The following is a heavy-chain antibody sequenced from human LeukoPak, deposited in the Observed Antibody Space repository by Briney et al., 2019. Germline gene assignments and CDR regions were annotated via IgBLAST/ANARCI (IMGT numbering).Heavy chain of an antibody. CDR3: ARGYDRNGYQSRGFDY. CDR1: GGSISSGSFY. J-gene: IGHJ4*02. Sequence: MPSQTLSLTCTVSGGSISSGSFYWSWFRQTAGKGLEWIGRIYPSGDSQYSPSFRSRATISLDTRNQFSLKLSSVTAADTAVYFCARGYDRNGYQSRGFDYWGQGALVNVSS. CDR2: IYPSGDS. V-gene: IGHV4-61*02. D-gene: IGHD3-22*01.